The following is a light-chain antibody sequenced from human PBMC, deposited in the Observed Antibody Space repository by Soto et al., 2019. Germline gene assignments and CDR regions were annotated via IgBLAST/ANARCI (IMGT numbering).Light chain of an antibody. CDR3: YSYAGSYTYV. Sequence: QSVLTQPASVSGSPGQSITISCTGTSTDVGSHKLVSWYQQYPGNAPKLIIFEAYKRPSGVSNRFSGSKSGSTASLTISGLQAEDEADYYCYSYAGSYTYVFGTGTKVTVL. V-gene: IGLV2-23*01. CDR1: STDVGSHKL. CDR2: EAY. J-gene: IGLJ1*01.